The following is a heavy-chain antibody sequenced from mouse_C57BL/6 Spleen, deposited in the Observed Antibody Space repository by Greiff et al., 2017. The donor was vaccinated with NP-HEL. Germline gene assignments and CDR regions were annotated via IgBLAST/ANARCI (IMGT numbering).Heavy chain of an antibody. CDR3: ARAGDDYDAWFAY. CDR1: GYTFTTYP. Sequence: VQVVESGAELVKPGASVKMSCKASGYTFTTYPIEWMKQNHGKSLEWIGNFHPYNDDTKYNEKFKGKATLTVEKSSSTVYLGLSRLTSDDSAVYYCARAGDDYDAWFAYWGQGTLVTVSA. D-gene: IGHD2-4*01. CDR2: FHPYNDDT. V-gene: IGHV1-47*01. J-gene: IGHJ3*01.